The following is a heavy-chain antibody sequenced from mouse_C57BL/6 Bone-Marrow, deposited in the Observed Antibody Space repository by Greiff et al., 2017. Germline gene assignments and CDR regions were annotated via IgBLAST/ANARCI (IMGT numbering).Heavy chain of an antibody. D-gene: IGHD1-1*01. J-gene: IGHJ2*01. CDR1: GFTFSSYG. V-gene: IGHV5-6*01. Sequence: EVQVVESGGDLVKPGGSLKLSCAASGFTFSSYGMSWVRQTPDKRLEWVATISSGGSYTYYPDSVKGRLTISRDKAKNTLYLQMSSLKSEDTAMYYCGKRTTVVAKLDYWGQGTALTVSS. CDR2: ISSGGSYT. CDR3: GKRTTVVAKLDY.